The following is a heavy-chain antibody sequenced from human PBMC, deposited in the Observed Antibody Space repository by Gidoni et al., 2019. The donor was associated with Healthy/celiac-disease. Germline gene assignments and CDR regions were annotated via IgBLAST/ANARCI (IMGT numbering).Heavy chain of an antibody. D-gene: IGHD2-15*01. CDR2: ISYDGSNN. V-gene: IGHV3-30*01. Sequence: QVQLVESGGGVVQPGRSLRLSCAASGFTFSSYAMHWVRQAPGKGLAWLAVISYDGSNNSYADSVKGRFTISRDNSKNTLYLQMNSLRAEDTAVYYCARDPILATGFYYYYGMDVWGQGTTVTVSS. CDR3: ARDPILATGFYYYYGMDV. J-gene: IGHJ6*02. CDR1: GFTFSSYA.